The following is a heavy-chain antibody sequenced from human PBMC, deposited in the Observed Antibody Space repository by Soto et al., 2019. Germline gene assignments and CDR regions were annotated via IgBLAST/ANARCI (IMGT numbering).Heavy chain of an antibody. CDR3: AKKGGRYSGSYSYDY. CDR1: GFTFSSYG. V-gene: IGHV3-30*18. CDR2: ISYDGSNK. J-gene: IGHJ4*02. D-gene: IGHD1-26*01. Sequence: PGGSLRLSCAASGFTFSSYGMHWVRQAPGKGLEWVAVISYDGSNKYYADSVKGRFTISRDNSKNTLYLQMNSLRAEDTAVYYCAKKGGRYSGSYSYDYWGQGT.